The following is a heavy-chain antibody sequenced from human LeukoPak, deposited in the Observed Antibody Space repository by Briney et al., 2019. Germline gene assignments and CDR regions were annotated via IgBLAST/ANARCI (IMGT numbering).Heavy chain of an antibody. V-gene: IGHV1-2*02. J-gene: IGHJ4*02. CDR1: GYTLTELS. D-gene: IGHD5-24*01. CDR3: ARGEMATITSGY. Sequence: GASVKVSCKVSGYTLTELSMHWVRQAPGQGLEWMGWISPNSGGTSYAQKFQGRVTMTRDTSISTAYMGLSRLRSDDTAVYYCARGEMATITSGYWGQGTLVTVSS. CDR2: ISPNSGGT.